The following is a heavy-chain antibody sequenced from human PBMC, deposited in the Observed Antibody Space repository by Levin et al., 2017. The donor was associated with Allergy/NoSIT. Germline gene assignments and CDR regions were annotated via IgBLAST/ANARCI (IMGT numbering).Heavy chain of an antibody. CDR2: MHSTGIT. D-gene: IGHD3-10*01. CDR1: GGSISGFY. Sequence: KASETLSLTCSISGGSISGFYWSWIRQSPGKGLEWIGYMHSTGITHSNPSLKSRVTFSVDTSTNQFSLILTSVTAADTAVYYCARYYCSADRTCYYFDHWGQGTVVTVSS. J-gene: IGHJ4*02. V-gene: IGHV4-59*01. CDR3: ARYYCSADRTCYYFDH.